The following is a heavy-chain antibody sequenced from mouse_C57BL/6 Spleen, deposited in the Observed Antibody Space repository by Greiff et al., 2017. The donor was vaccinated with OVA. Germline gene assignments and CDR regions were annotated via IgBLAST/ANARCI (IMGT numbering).Heavy chain of an antibody. CDR1: GYTFTSYW. CDR3: ARLGGSYDYPWFAY. J-gene: IGHJ3*01. CDR2: IDPSDSYT. D-gene: IGHD2-4*01. Sequence: VQLQQPGAELVMPGASVKLSCKASGYTFTSYWMHWVKQRPGQGLEWIGEIDPSDSYTNYNQKFKGKSTLTVDKSSSTAYMQLSSLTSEASAVYYCARLGGSYDYPWFAYWGQGTLVTVSA. V-gene: IGHV1-69*01.